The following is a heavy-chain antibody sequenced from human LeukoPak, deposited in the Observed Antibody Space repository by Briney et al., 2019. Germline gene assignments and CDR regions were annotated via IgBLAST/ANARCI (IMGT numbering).Heavy chain of an antibody. V-gene: IGHV4-34*01. D-gene: IGHD5-18*01. CDR3: ARVRGYSYVDY. CDR2: INHSGST. J-gene: IGHJ4*02. CDR1: GGSISSYY. Sequence: PSETLSLTCTVSGGSISSYYWSWIRQPPGKGLEWIGEINHSGSTNYNPSLKSRVTISVDTSKNQFSLKLSSVTAADTAVYYCARVRGYSYVDYWGQGTLVTVSS.